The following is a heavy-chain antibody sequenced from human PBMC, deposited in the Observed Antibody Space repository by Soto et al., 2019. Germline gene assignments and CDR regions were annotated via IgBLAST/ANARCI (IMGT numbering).Heavy chain of an antibody. V-gene: IGHV3-30*18. CDR2: ISYDGSNK. CDR3: AKDVDTARVTES. CDR1: GFTFSSYG. D-gene: IGHD5-18*01. J-gene: IGHJ4*02. Sequence: QVQLVESGGGVVQPGRSLRLSCAASGFTFSSYGMHWVRQAPGKGLEWVAVISYDGSNKYYADSVKGRVTISRDNSKNTLYLQMNSRRAEDTAVYYCAKDVDTARVTESWGQGTLVTVSS.